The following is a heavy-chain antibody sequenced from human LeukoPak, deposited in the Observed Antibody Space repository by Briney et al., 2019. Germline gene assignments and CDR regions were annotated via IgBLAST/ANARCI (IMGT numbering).Heavy chain of an antibody. Sequence: SQTLSLTCAISGDSVSSNSATWDWIRQSPSRGLEWLGRTYYRSKWYNDYAVSVKSRGTINPDTSKNQFSLQLNSVTPEDTAVYYCAREGSDGYLFDYWGQGSLVLVSS. CDR2: TYYRSKWYN. CDR1: GDSVSSNSAT. J-gene: IGHJ4*02. V-gene: IGHV6-1*01. CDR3: AREGSDGYLFDY. D-gene: IGHD3-22*01.